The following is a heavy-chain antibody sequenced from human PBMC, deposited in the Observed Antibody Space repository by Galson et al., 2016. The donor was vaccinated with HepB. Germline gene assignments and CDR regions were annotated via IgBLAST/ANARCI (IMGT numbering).Heavy chain of an antibody. J-gene: IGHJ4*02. CDR1: GFTFGDYG. CDR2: IWYDVRSK. V-gene: IGHV3-33*01. D-gene: IGHD3-16*01. CDR3: SRGGLQGHFEY. Sequence: SLRLSCAASGFTFGDYGMHWVRQAPGKGLEWVAFIWYDVRSKYYADSVKGRFTISRDNSKNTLYLQMNTLSADDTAVYYCSRGGLQGHFEYWGQGSLVTVSS.